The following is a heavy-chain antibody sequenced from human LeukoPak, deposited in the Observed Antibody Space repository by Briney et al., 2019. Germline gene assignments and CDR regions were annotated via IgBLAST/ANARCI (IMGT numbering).Heavy chain of an antibody. V-gene: IGHV4-34*01. Sequence: SETLSLTCAVYGGSFSGYYWSWIRQPPGKGLEWIGEINHSGSTNYNPSLKSRVTISVDTSKNQFSLKLSSVTAADTAVYYCARALYSSGWYSYFQHWGKGTTVTVSS. CDR3: ARALYSSGWYSYFQH. CDR2: INHSGST. J-gene: IGHJ6*04. D-gene: IGHD6-19*01. CDR1: GGSFSGYY.